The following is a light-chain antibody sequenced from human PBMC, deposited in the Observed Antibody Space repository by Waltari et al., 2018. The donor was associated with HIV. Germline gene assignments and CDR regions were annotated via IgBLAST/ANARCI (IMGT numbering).Light chain of an antibody. J-gene: IGKJ5*01. Sequence: EIVLTQSPATLSLAPGETATLSCRASQSVNNFLAWYQQKPGQAPRRLISDVSKRATGVPASFIGSGSGTDFTLTISSLEPEDFAVYYCQQRHSWPPITFSQGTRLEIK. CDR1: QSVNNF. V-gene: IGKV3-11*01. CDR2: DVS. CDR3: QQRHSWPPIT.